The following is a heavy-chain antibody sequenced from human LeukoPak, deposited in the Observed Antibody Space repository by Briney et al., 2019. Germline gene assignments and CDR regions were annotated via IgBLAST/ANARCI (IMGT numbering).Heavy chain of an antibody. J-gene: IGHJ4*02. CDR2: ISAYNGNT. CDR1: GYTFTSYG. Sequence: ASVKVSCKASGYTFTSYGISWVRQAPGQGLEWMGWISAYNGNTNYAQKLQGRVTMTTDTSTSTAYMELRSLRSDDTAVYYCASRGYCSSTSCYRDYWGQGTLVTVSS. V-gene: IGHV1-18*01. CDR3: ASRGYCSSTSCYRDY. D-gene: IGHD2-2*01.